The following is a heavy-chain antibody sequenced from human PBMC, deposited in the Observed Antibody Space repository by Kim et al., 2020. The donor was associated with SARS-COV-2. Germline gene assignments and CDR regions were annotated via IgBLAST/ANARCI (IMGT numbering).Heavy chain of an antibody. CDR3: ARRVRGVRGELNY. CDR1: GGSFSGYY. CDR2: INHSGST. Sequence: SETLSLTCAVYGGSFSGYYWSWIRQPPGNGLEWIGEINHSGSTNYNPSLKSRVTISVDTSKNQFSLKLSSVTAADTAVYYCARRVRGVRGELNYWGQGTLVTVSS. V-gene: IGHV4-34*01. J-gene: IGHJ4*02. D-gene: IGHD3-10*01.